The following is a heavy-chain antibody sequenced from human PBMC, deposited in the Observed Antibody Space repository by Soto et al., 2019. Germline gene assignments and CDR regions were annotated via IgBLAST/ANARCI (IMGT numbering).Heavy chain of an antibody. J-gene: IGHJ6*02. D-gene: IGHD4-17*01. CDR1: GYTFTSSA. CDR2: INAGNGNT. Sequence: QVQLVQSGAEVKKPGASVKVSCKASGYTFTSSALHLVRQAPVQRLEWMGWINAGNGNTKYSQKCQGRGTITRATSASTAYMELSSLRSEDTAVYYCARTVAYSCGMAAGGQGPTFPVS. CDR3: ARTVAYSCGMAA. V-gene: IGHV1-3*01.